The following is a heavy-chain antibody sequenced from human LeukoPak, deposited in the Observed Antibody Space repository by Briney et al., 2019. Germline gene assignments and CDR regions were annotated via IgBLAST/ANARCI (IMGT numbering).Heavy chain of an antibody. V-gene: IGHV4-59*08. J-gene: IGHJ4*02. D-gene: IGHD3/OR15-3a*01. CDR1: GGSISSYY. Sequence: SETLSLTCTVSGGSISSYYWSWIRQPPGKGLEWIGYIYYSGSTNYSPSLKSRVTISVDTSKNQFSLKLSSVTAADTAVYYCARLDTNTGFDYWGQGTLVTVSS. CDR2: IYYSGST. CDR3: ARLDTNTGFDY.